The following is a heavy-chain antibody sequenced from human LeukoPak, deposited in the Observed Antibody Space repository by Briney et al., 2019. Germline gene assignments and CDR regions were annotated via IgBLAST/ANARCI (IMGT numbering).Heavy chain of an antibody. Sequence: GGSLSLPCTASGFLLSSYAASGVRQAPGKGLEWVSGVSGSGGTTYYADTVKGRFTISRDNSKRTLYLQMNSLRAEDTAVYYCAKSDYYDRRGTTSSFLFWAEKTGHTVSSGSASAPTNYY. D-gene: IGHD3-22*01. J-gene: IGHJ6*01. CDR2: VSGSGGTT. CDR1: GFLLSSYA. CDR3: AKSDYYDRRGTTSSFLFWAEKTGHTVSSGSASAPTNYY. V-gene: IGHV3-23*01.